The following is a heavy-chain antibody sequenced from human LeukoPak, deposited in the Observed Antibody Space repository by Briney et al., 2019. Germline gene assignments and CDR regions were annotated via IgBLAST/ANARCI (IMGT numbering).Heavy chain of an antibody. Sequence: HPGGSLRLSCAASGFTFSSYTVSWVRQAPGKGLEWVSGITGTGGNTYYADSVKGRFTISRDNSMNTLYLQMNRLRAEDTAIYYCMKDALISYRGAWSHSDYWGQGTLVTVSS. D-gene: IGHD2-2*01. CDR2: ITGTGGNT. CDR3: MKDALISYRGAWSHSDY. CDR1: GFTFSSYT. J-gene: IGHJ4*02. V-gene: IGHV3-23*01.